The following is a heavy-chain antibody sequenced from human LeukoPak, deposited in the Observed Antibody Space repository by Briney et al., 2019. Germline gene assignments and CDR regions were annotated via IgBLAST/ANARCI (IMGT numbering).Heavy chain of an antibody. J-gene: IGHJ5*02. CDR3: ARASASITIFGVVPKA. V-gene: IGHV3-74*01. CDR1: GFTLSSTW. CDR2: IISDGSST. D-gene: IGHD3-3*01. Sequence: GGSLGPSCPASGFTLSSTWWNWVGKAPGKGWVWFSGIISDGSSTSYADSVKGRFTISRDNAKNTLYLQMNSLRAEDTAVYYCARASASITIFGVVPKAWGQGTLVTVSS.